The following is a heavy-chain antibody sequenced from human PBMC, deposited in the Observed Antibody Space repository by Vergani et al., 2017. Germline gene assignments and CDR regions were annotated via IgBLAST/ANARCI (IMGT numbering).Heavy chain of an antibody. J-gene: IGHJ4*02. V-gene: IGHV1-2*02. CDR2: INPNSGGT. Sequence: QVQLVQSGAEVKKPGASVKVSCKASGYTFTGYYMHWVRQAPGQGLEWMGWINPNSGGTTCAQKFQGRVTMTRDTSISTAYMELSRLRSDDTAVYYCARGLWDCTHIRCSPPSYWGQGTQVTVSS. D-gene: IGHD2-8*01. CDR3: ARGLWDCTHIRCSPPSY. CDR1: GYTFTGYY.